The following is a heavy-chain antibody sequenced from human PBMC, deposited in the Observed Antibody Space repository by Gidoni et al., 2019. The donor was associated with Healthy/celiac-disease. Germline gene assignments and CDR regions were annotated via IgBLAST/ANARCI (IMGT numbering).Heavy chain of an antibody. J-gene: IGHJ3*02. CDR2: IYYSGST. CDR3: ARLDYDSSGYGDDAFDI. D-gene: IGHD3-22*01. Sequence: QLQLQASGPGRVKPSETLSLTGTVSVGSISSIGSNWGWIRQPPGKGLEWIGSIYYSGSTYYNPSLKSRVTISVDTSKNQFSLKLSSVTAADTAVYYCARLDYDSSGYGDDAFDIWGQGTMVTVSS. V-gene: IGHV4-39*01. CDR1: VGSISSIGSN.